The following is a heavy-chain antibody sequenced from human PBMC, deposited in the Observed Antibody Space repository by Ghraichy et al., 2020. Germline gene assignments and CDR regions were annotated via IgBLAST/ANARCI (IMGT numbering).Heavy chain of an antibody. V-gene: IGHV4-34*01. D-gene: IGHD3-3*01. J-gene: IGHJ6*02. Sequence: SETLSLTCAVYGGSFSGYYWSWIRQPPGKGLEWIGEINHSGSTNYNPSLKSRVTISVDTSKNQFSLKLSSVTAADTAVYYCARGARIFGVVTSYYYGMDVWGQGTTVTVSS. CDR1: GGSFSGYY. CDR2: INHSGST. CDR3: ARGARIFGVVTSYYYGMDV.